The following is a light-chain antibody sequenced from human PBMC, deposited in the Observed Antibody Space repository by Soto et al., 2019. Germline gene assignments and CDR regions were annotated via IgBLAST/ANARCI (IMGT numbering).Light chain of an antibody. J-gene: IGKJ5*01. V-gene: IGKV3-15*01. CDR2: GAS. CDR3: QQYNNWPPIT. CDR1: QSVSSN. Sequence: EIVMTQSPATLSVSPGERATLSCRASQSVSSNLAWYQQKPEQAPLLLIYGASTRATGIPARFSGSASGTEFALTISSLQSEDFAVYYCQQYNNWPPITFGQGTRLEIK.